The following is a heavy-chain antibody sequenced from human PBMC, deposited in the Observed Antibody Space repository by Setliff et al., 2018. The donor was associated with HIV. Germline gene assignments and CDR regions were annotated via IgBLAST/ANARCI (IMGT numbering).Heavy chain of an antibody. CDR3: VTVVQDDLGVALFDY. D-gene: IGHD3-3*01. J-gene: IGHJ4*02. CDR2: IYTSGST. CDR1: GGSISSYY. V-gene: IGHV4-4*07. Sequence: SETLSLTCTVSGGSISSYYWTWIRQPAGRGLEWIGRIYTSGSTNYSPSLKSRVTISMDTSKNQFSLKLSSVTAADTAVYYCVTVVQDDLGVALFDYWGQGALVTVSS.